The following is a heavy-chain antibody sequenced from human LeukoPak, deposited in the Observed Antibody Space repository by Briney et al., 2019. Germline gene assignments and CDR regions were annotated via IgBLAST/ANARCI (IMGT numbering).Heavy chain of an antibody. D-gene: IGHD4-17*01. Sequence: TSETLSLTCSVSGDSIRSYYYNWIRQPPGKGLEWIGYVSYSGSTKYNPSLNSRVTLSVDTSKKHLSLRLSSVTAADSALYYCVKWHGDWHGFDSWGQGTLVTVSS. J-gene: IGHJ4*02. CDR3: VKWHGDWHGFDS. V-gene: IGHV4-59*01. CDR2: VSYSGST. CDR1: GDSIRSYY.